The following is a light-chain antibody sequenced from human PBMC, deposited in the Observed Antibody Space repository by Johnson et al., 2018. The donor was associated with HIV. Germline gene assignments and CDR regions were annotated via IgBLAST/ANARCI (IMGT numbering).Light chain of an antibody. V-gene: IGLV1-51*02. CDR2: ENN. CDR3: GTWDSSRSAGFYV. Sequence: QSVLTQPPSLSAAPGQKVTISCSVSTSNIGNTYVSWYQQLPGTAPKLLIYENNKRPSGIPDRFSGSKSGTSATLGITGLQTGAEADYYCGTWDSSRSAGFYVFGTGTKVTVL. J-gene: IGLJ1*01. CDR1: TSNIGNTY.